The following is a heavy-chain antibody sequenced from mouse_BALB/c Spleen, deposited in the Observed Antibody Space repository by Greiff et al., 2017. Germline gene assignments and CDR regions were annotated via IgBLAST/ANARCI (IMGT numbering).Heavy chain of an antibody. V-gene: IGHV5-6*01. CDR2: ISSGGSYT. D-gene: IGHD1-1*01. J-gene: IGHJ3*01. CDR1: GFTFSSYG. CDR3: ARQYYYGSSYGFAY. Sequence: EVQLQESGGDLVKPGGSLKLSCAASGFTFSSYGMSWVRQTPDKRLEWVATISSGGSYTYYPDSVKGRFTISRDNAKNTLYLQMSSLKSEDTAMYYCARQYYYGSSYGFAYWGQGTLVTVSA.